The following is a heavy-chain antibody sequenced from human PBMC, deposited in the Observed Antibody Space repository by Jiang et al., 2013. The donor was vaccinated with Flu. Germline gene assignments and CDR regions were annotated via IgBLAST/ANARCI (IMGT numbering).Heavy chain of an antibody. CDR2: IIPISGSP. CDR1: GYTFTSYY. D-gene: IGHD3-22*01. CDR3: ALEGSGYYLGY. V-gene: IGHV1-69*06. J-gene: IGHJ4*02. Sequence: SGAEVKKPGASVKVSCKASGYTFTSYYMHWVRQAPGQGLEWMGGIIPISGSPNYAQKFQGRVTITADKSTSTAYMELSNLRSDDTAVYYCALEGSGYYLGYWGQGTLVTVSS.